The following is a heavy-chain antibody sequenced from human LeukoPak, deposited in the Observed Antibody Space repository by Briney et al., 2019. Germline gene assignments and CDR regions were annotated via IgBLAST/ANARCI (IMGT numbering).Heavy chain of an antibody. CDR2: IWYDGSNK. V-gene: IGHV3-33*01. CDR1: GFTFSSYC. D-gene: IGHD2-21*02. CDR3: ARDPGDWDGWYFDL. Sequence: PGRSLRLSCAASGFTFSSYCMHWVRQAPGKGLEWVAVIWYDGSNKYYADSVKGRFTISRDNSKNTLYLQMNSLRAEDTAVYYCARDPGDWDGWYFDLWGRGTLVTVSS. J-gene: IGHJ2*01.